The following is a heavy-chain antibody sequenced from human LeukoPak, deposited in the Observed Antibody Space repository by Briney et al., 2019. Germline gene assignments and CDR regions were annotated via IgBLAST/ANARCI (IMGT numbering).Heavy chain of an antibody. D-gene: IGHD4-23*01. Sequence: GGSLRLSCAASGFTFSDYSMNWVRQAPGKGLEWLSYISSSSRTIYYADSVRGRFTVSRDNAKDSLYLQLNSLRAEDTAVYYCASLYGGNSGYFDYWGQGTLVTVSS. CDR3: ASLYGGNSGYFDY. CDR2: ISSSSRTI. V-gene: IGHV3-48*01. J-gene: IGHJ4*02. CDR1: GFTFSDYS.